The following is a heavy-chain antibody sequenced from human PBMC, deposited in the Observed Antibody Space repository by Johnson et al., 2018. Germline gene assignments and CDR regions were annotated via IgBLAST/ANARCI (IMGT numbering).Heavy chain of an antibody. Sequence: QVQLVQCGGGVVQPGRSLRLSCAASGFTFSSYGMHWVRQAPGKGLEWVAVIWYDGSNKYYADSVKGRFTISRDNSKNTLYLQMNSLRAEETALYYCAKRITVFGGYMDVWGKGTTVTVSS. CDR1: GFTFSSYG. J-gene: IGHJ6*03. CDR2: IWYDGSNK. D-gene: IGHD3-3*01. CDR3: AKRITVFGGYMDV. V-gene: IGHV3-33*06.